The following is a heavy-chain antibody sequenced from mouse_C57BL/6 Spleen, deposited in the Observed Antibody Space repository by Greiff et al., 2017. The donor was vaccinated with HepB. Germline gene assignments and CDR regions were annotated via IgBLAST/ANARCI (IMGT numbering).Heavy chain of an antibody. CDR2: IDPNSGGT. CDR1: GYTFTSYW. D-gene: IGHD1-1*01. V-gene: IGHV1-72*01. Sequence: QVQLQQPGAELVKPGASVKLSSKPSGYTFTSYWMHGVKQRPGRGLGGIGRIDPNSGGTKYNEKFKSKATLTVDKPSSTAYMQLSSLTSEDSAVYYCARSCTMVYYGSSGCYFDYWGQGTTLTVSS. CDR3: ARSCTMVYYGSSGCYFDY. J-gene: IGHJ2*01.